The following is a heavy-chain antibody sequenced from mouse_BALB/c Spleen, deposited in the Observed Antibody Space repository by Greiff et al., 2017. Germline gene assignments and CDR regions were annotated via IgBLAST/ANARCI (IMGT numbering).Heavy chain of an antibody. CDR3: ARQDCFDY. CDR1: GFTFSSYA. V-gene: IGHV5-9-3*01. CDR2: ISSGGSYT. J-gene: IGHJ2*01. Sequence: EVKLMESGGGLVKPGGSLKLSCAASGFTFSSYAMSWVRQTPEKRLEWVATISSGGSYTYYPDSVKGRFTISRDNAKNTLYLQMSSLRSEDTAMYYCARQDCFDYWGQGTTLTVSS.